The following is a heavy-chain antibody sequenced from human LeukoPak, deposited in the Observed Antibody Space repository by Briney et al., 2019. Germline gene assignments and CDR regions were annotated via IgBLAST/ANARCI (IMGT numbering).Heavy chain of an antibody. Sequence: GGSLRLSCAASGFTFSSYEMNWVRQAPGKGLEWVSYISSSGNTIYYADSVKGRFTISRDNAKNSLYLQMNSLRAEDTAVYYCARVSSSSSFSFLFDYWGQGTLVTVSS. CDR1: GFTFSSYE. CDR3: ARVSSSSSFSFLFDY. J-gene: IGHJ4*02. CDR2: ISSSGNTI. V-gene: IGHV3-48*03. D-gene: IGHD6-6*01.